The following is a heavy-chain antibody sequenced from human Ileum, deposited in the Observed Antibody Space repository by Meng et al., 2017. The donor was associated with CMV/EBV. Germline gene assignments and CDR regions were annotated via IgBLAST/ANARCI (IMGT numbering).Heavy chain of an antibody. CDR1: GGSFSDYS. V-gene: IGHV4-34*01. D-gene: IGHD1-14*01. Sequence: VQLQQWGAGLLKPSETLSLTCAVYGGSFSDYSWIWIRQSPGKGLEWIGEVHHSGITNYNPSLKSRVTISVDTSKNQFFLKLTSVTAADTGLYYCATNSEDYWGQGTLVTVSS. CDR2: VHHSGIT. J-gene: IGHJ4*02. CDR3: ATNSEDY.